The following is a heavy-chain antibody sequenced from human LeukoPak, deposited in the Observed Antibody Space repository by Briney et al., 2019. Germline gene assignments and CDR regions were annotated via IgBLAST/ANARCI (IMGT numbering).Heavy chain of an antibody. CDR2: FDPEDGET. CDR3: ATIPLGSSNWFDP. J-gene: IGHJ5*02. CDR1: GYTLTELS. D-gene: IGHD6-6*01. V-gene: IGHV1-24*01. Sequence: GASVEVSCKVSGYTLTELSMHWVRQAPGKGLEWMGGFDPEDGETIYAQKFQGRVTTTEDTSTDTAYMELSSLRSEDTAVYYCATIPLGSSNWFDPWGQGTLVTVSS.